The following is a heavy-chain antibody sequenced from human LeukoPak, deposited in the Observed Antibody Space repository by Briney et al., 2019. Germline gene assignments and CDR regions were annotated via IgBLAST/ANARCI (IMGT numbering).Heavy chain of an antibody. CDR2: ISAYNGNT. Sequence: ASVKVSCKASGYTFTSYGISWVRPAPGQGLEWMGWISAYNGNTNYAQKLQGRVTMTTDTSTSTAYMELRSLRSDDTAVYYCARDGRIAAAGTLGYWGQGTLVTVSS. J-gene: IGHJ4*02. CDR3: ARDGRIAAAGTLGY. CDR1: GYTFTSYG. V-gene: IGHV1-18*01. D-gene: IGHD6-13*01.